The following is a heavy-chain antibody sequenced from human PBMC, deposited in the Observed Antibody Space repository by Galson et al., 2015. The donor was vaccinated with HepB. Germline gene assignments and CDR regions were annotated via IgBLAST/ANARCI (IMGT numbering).Heavy chain of an antibody. CDR2: ISSSSSTT. Sequence: SLRLSCAASGFTFSSYAMSWVRQAPGKGLEWVSGISSSSSTTYYADSVKGRFAISRDNSKNTLYLQMNGLRAEDTAVYYCARDHAPGSQDDAFDIWGQGTMVTVSS. CDR3: ARDHAPGSQDDAFDI. D-gene: IGHD2-2*01. CDR1: GFTFSSYA. V-gene: IGHV3-23*01. J-gene: IGHJ3*02.